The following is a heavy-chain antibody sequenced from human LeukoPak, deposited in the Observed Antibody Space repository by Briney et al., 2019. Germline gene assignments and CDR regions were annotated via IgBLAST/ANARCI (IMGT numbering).Heavy chain of an antibody. V-gene: IGHV1-18*01. J-gene: IGHJ4*02. CDR1: GYTFTSYG. CDR2: ISAYNGNT. Sequence: ASVKVSCKASGYTFTSYGISWVRQAPGQGLEWMGWISAYNGNTNYAQKLQGRVTMTTDTSTSTAYMELRSLRSDDTAVYYCARAYYYDSSGPPDYWGQGTLVTVSS. CDR3: ARAYYYDSSGPPDY. D-gene: IGHD3-22*01.